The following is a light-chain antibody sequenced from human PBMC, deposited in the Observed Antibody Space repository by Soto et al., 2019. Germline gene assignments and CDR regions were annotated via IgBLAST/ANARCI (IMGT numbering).Light chain of an antibody. V-gene: IGKV3-20*01. Sequence: PGERATLSCRASQTVSSNDVDWYQQKPGQAPRLLIYGAFTRATGIPVRFSGSRSGTDFILTISRLEPEDSAVFYCHQYDTAPHTFGQGTKLEIK. CDR1: QTVSSND. CDR2: GAF. J-gene: IGKJ2*01. CDR3: HQYDTAPHT.